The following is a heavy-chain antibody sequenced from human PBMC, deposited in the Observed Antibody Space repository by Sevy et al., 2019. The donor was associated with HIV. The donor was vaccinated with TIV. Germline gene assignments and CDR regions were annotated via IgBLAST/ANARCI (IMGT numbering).Heavy chain of an antibody. CDR1: GYTFTSYA. CDR3: ARSVIPTAIFDY. CDR2: INPGNGNT. J-gene: IGHJ4*02. D-gene: IGHD2-2*01. Sequence: ASVKVSCKASGYTFTSYAIHWVRQAPGQRLEWMGWINPGNGNTKYSQKFQGRVTITRDTSASTTYMKLSSLRSEDTAVYYCARSVIPTAIFDYWGRGTLVTVSS. V-gene: IGHV1-3*01.